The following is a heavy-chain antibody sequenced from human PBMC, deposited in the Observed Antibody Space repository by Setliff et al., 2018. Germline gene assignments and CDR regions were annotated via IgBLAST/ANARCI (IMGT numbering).Heavy chain of an antibody. CDR3: AKDLAHYYGSGSSPIDY. J-gene: IGHJ4*02. CDR2: TIPIFGST. D-gene: IGHD3-10*01. Sequence: SVKVSCKASGGTFSSYGVTWVRQAPGQGLEWMGGTIPIFGSTNYAQQFQGRVTIITDESTSTAYMELTSLRTEDTAVYYCAKDLAHYYGSGSSPIDYWGQGTLVTVSS. V-gene: IGHV1-69*05. CDR1: GGTFSSYG.